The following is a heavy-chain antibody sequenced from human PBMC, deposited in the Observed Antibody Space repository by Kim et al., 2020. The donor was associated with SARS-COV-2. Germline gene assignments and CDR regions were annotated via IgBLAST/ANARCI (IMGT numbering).Heavy chain of an antibody. D-gene: IGHD7-27*01. CDR2: IWYDGSNK. Sequence: GGSLRLSCAASGFTFNSYGMHWVRQAPGKGLEWVAVIWYDGSNKYYADSVKGRFTISRDNSKNTLYLQMNSLRAEDTAVYYCARTPMGIGFLLGCDYWGQGTLVTVSS. J-gene: IGHJ4*02. CDR3: ARTPMGIGFLLGCDY. V-gene: IGHV3-33*01. CDR1: GFTFNSYG.